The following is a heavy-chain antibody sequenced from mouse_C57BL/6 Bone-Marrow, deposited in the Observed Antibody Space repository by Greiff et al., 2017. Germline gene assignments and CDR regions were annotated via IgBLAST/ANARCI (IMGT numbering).Heavy chain of an antibody. CDR2: ISSGGST. CDR1: GFTFSSYA. J-gene: IGHJ2*01. CDR3: ARGADTGDY. Sequence: EVQRVESGGGLVKPGGSLKLSCAASGFTFSSYAMSWVRQTPEKRLEWVASISSGGSTYYPDSVKGRFSISRDNARNILYLQMRSLRSADTAMYYCARGADTGDYWGQGTTLTVSS. D-gene: IGHD1-1*01. V-gene: IGHV5-6-5*01.